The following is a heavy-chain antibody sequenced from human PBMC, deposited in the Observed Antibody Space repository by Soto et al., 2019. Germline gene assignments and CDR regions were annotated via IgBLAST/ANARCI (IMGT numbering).Heavy chain of an antibody. CDR1: GFNFVNFN. V-gene: IGHV3-48*03. Sequence: LRLSCAASGFNFVNFNMNWVRQGPGKGLEWVAYISSDGTTIYYADSVEGRFAISRDNAKNSLTLQMSTLRAKDTAVYYCVRGSRMGYYDPLDTFDSWGQGTLVIVSS. D-gene: IGHD3-9*01. CDR3: VRGSRMGYYDPLDTFDS. CDR2: ISSDGTTI. J-gene: IGHJ5*01.